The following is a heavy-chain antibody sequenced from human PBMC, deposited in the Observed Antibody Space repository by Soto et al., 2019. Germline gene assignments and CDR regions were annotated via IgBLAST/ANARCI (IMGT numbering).Heavy chain of an antibody. CDR2: INSDGSSR. Sequence: EVQLVESGGGLVQPGGSLRLSCAASGFTFSRYWMHWVRQAPGKGLEWVSRINSDGSSRTDADFVKGRFTVSRDNAKNTLFLQVNSLRAEDTAVYYCARGGDTPVDYYYAMDVWGQGTTVTVSS. V-gene: IGHV3-74*03. CDR1: GFTFSRYW. CDR3: ARGGDTPVDYYYAMDV. J-gene: IGHJ6*02. D-gene: IGHD3-16*01.